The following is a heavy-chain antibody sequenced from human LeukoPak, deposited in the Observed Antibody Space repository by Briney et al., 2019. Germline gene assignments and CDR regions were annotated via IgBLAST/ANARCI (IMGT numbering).Heavy chain of an antibody. CDR1: GFTFSSNG. J-gene: IGHJ4*02. CDR2: ISFSVNTK. Sequence: PGGSLRLSCAASGFTFSSNGMNWVRQAPGKGLEWVSYISFSVNTKYYGDSVKGRFTISRDNAKNSLYLHMDSLRAEDTAVYYCARGAYSSGWAYFDHWGQGTLVTVSS. CDR3: ARGAYSSGWAYFDH. V-gene: IGHV3-48*04. D-gene: IGHD6-19*01.